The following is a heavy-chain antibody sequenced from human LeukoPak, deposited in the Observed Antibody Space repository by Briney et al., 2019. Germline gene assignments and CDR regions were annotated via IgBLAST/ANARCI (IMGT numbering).Heavy chain of an antibody. V-gene: IGHV1-18*01. CDR3: ARDVGGVAGYNFDY. J-gene: IGHJ4*02. CDR1: GYSFRRYD. CDR2: TSVHNGNP. Sequence: GASVKVSCKASGYSFRRYDVSWVARAPGQGLEWRGWTSVHNGNPKYAQKFQGRVTMTTDTSTSTHYMELRSLTSDDTAVYYCARDVGGVAGYNFDYWGQGTLVAVSS. D-gene: IGHD3-16*01.